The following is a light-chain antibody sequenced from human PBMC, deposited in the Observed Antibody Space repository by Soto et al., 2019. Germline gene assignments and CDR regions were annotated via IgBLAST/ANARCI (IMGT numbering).Light chain of an antibody. CDR1: QSLSSR. J-gene: IGKJ2*01. CDR2: ETS. CDR3: QQSFSPPYT. Sequence: IQMTQSPSSLSASVGDRVTITCRASQSLSSRLTWYQQKPEEAPKLLIYETSSLHSGVPSRFSGSGSETDFTLTINSLQPEDFATYYCQQSFSPPYTFGQGTKLEIK. V-gene: IGKV1-39*01.